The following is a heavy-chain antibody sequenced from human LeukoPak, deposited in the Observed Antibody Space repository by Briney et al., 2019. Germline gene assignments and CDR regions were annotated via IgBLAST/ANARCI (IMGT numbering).Heavy chain of an antibody. CDR1: GYTFTSYY. V-gene: IGHV1-2*02. CDR3: ARDIVVVPAAMPTHYYYYGMDV. J-gene: IGHJ6*02. CDR2: INPNSGGT. D-gene: IGHD2-2*01. Sequence: GASVKVSCKASGYTFTSYYMHWVRQAPGQGLEWMGWINPNSGGTNYAQKFQGRVTMTRDTSISTAYMELSRLRSDDTAVYYCARDIVVVPAAMPTHYYYYGMDVWGQGTTVTVSS.